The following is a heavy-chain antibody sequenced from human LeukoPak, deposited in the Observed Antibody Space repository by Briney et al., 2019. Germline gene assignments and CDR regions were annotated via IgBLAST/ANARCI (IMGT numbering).Heavy chain of an antibody. V-gene: IGHV4-61*01. J-gene: IGHJ4*02. CDR2: IFYSGST. CDR1: GGSVSTGTYC. CDR3: APMGVAGTRAHDY. Sequence: SETLSLTCTVSGGSVSTGTYCWSWIRQPPGKGLEWIGEIFYSGSTNYNPSLKSRVTISVDTSKNQFSLKLSSVTAADTAVYCCAPMGVAGTRAHDYWGQGTLVTVSS. D-gene: IGHD6-19*01.